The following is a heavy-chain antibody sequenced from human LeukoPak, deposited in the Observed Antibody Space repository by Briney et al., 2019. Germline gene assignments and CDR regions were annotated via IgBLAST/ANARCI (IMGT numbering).Heavy chain of an antibody. Sequence: SETLSLTCAVYGGSFSGYYRSWIRQPPGKGLEWIGEINHSGSTNYNPSLKSRVTISVDTSKNQFSLKLSSVTAADTAVYYCARGDQEYGDSRGYWGQGTLVTVSS. CDR1: GGSFSGYY. J-gene: IGHJ4*02. CDR2: INHSGST. D-gene: IGHD4-17*01. V-gene: IGHV4-34*01. CDR3: ARGDQEYGDSRGY.